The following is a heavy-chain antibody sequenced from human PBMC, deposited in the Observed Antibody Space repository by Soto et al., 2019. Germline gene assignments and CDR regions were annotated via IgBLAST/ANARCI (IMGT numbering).Heavy chain of an antibody. V-gene: IGHV2-5*02. J-gene: IGHJ3*02. CDR1: GFSLSTSGVG. Sequence: QITLKESGPTLVKPTQTLTLTCTFSGFSLSTSGVGVGWIRQPPGKALEWLALIYWDDDKRYSPSLKSRLTITKDTSKNQVVLTMTNMDPVDTATYYCAHRRPAEDQLPSNAFDIWGQGTMVTVSS. CDR3: AHRRPAEDQLPSNAFDI. D-gene: IGHD2-2*01. CDR2: IYWDDDK.